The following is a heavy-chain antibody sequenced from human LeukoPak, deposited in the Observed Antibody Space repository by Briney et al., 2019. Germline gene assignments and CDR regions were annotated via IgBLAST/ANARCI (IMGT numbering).Heavy chain of an antibody. D-gene: IGHD3-22*01. Sequence: GGSLRLSRAASVFAFSTYGMAWVRQAPGKGLEWVSSISSGSHYIYYADSVKGRFTLSRDDAKNSLYLQMNSLSAEDMALYYCAKGSSGYYDYPFDYWGQGTLVTV. CDR1: VFAFSTYG. CDR3: AKGSSGYYDYPFDY. J-gene: IGHJ4*02. V-gene: IGHV3-21*04. CDR2: ISSGSHYI.